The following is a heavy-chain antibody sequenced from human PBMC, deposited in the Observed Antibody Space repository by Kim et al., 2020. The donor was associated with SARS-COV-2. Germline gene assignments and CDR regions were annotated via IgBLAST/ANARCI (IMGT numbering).Heavy chain of an antibody. CDR2: VTGSGDST. J-gene: IGHJ4*02. CDR3: AKGRGSCNRYHFEY. CDR1: GFTFSGYA. V-gene: IGHV3-23*01. D-gene: IGHD1-1*01. Sequence: GGSLRLSCEVSGFTFSGYAMTWVRQAPGKGLEWVSTVTGSGDSTKYADSVKVRFTISRDNSKNMVYLQMNSLRVEDTAIYYCAKGRGSCNRYHFEYWGQGALLTDSS.